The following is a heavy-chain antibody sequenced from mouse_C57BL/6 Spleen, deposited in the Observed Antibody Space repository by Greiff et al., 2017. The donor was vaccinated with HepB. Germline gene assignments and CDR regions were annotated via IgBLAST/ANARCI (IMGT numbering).Heavy chain of an antibody. Sequence: VQGVESGAELVKPGASVKLSCKASGYTFTEYTIHWVKQRSGQGLEWIGWFYPGSGSIKYNEKFKDKATLTADKSSSTVYMELSRLTSEDSAVYFCARHDYYYGSRYYFDYWGQGTTLTVSS. CDR2: FYPGSGSI. V-gene: IGHV1-62-2*01. D-gene: IGHD1-1*01. CDR1: GYTFTEYT. J-gene: IGHJ2*01. CDR3: ARHDYYYGSRYYFDY.